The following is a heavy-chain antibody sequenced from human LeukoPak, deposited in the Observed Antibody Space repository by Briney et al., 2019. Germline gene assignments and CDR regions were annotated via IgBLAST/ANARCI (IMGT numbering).Heavy chain of an antibody. CDR1: GFTFSNYE. CDR2: ISGSVRSI. Sequence: GGTLRLSCAASGFTFSNYEMNWVRLAPGKGLEWVSYISGSVRSIYYADSVKGRFTTSRDNAKNSLYLQMGSLRADDTAIYYCARFDNAGYALEYWGQGTLVTVSS. CDR3: ARFDNAGYALEY. D-gene: IGHD3-16*01. V-gene: IGHV3-48*03. J-gene: IGHJ4*02.